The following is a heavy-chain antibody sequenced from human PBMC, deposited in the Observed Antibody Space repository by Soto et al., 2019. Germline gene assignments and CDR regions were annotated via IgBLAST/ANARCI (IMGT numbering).Heavy chain of an antibody. D-gene: IGHD2-15*01. CDR3: ARGGYCSGGSCSEWFDP. J-gene: IGHJ5*02. CDR1: GGTFSSYA. V-gene: IGHV1-69*01. CDR2: IIPIFGTA. Sequence: QVQLVQSGAEVQKPGSSVKVSCKASGGTFSSYAISWVRQAPGQGLEWMGGIIPIFGTANYAQKFQGRVTITADEATSTAYMELSSLRSEDTAVYYCARGGYCSGGSCSEWFDPWGQGTLVTVSS.